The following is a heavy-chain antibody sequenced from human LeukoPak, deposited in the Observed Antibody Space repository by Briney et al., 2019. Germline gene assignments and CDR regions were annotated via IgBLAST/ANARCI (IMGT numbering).Heavy chain of an antibody. D-gene: IGHD2-2*01. J-gene: IGHJ4*02. V-gene: IGHV3-49*03. CDR3: AKPATSILIYFDS. Sequence: GRSLRLSCTASGFTFADYLMSWFRQAPGQGLEWVGFIRSKTYGGTTEYAASVKGRFTISRDDSKSIAYLQMNSLETEDTAVYYCAKPATSILIYFDSWGQGTLVTVSS. CDR2: IRSKTYGGTT. CDR1: GFTFADYL.